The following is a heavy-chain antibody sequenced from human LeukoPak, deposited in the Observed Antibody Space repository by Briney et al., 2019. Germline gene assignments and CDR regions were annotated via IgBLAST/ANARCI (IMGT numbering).Heavy chain of an antibody. CDR3: AQGTAAGLY. CDR1: GGSISSSSYY. V-gene: IGHV4-61*05. Sequence: SETLSLTCTVSGGSISSSSYYWGWIRQPPGKGLEWIGYIYYSGSTNYNPSLKSRVTISVDTSKNQFSLKLSSVTAADTAVYYCAQGTAAGLYWGQGTLVTVSS. J-gene: IGHJ4*02. CDR2: IYYSGST. D-gene: IGHD6-13*01.